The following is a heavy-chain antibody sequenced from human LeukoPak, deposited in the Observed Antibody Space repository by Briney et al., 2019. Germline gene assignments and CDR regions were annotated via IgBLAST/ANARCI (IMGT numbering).Heavy chain of an antibody. J-gene: IGHJ4*02. CDR2: ISSSSSYI. CDR3: ARDSPQYSGSSGSSDY. V-gene: IGHV3-21*01. Sequence: GGSLRLSCAASGFTFSSYSMNWVRQAPGKGLEWVSSISSSSSYIYYADSVKGRFTISRDNAENSLYLQMNSLRAEDTAVYYCARDSPQYSGSSGSSDYWGQGTLVTVSS. D-gene: IGHD3-22*01. CDR1: GFTFSSYS.